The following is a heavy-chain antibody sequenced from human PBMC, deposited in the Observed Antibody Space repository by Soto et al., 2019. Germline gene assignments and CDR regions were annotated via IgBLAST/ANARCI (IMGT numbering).Heavy chain of an antibody. CDR2: IYYSGST. V-gene: IGHV4-39*01. CDR3: ARVSGIYYYGMDV. CDR1: GGSISFTNYY. J-gene: IGHJ6*02. D-gene: IGHD3-10*01. Sequence: PSETLSLTCTVSGGSISFTNYYWGWIRQPPGKGLEWIGTIYYSGSTYHNSSLKSRVTISVDTSKNQFSLKLSSVTAVDTAVYYCARVSGIYYYGMDVWGQGTTVTVSS.